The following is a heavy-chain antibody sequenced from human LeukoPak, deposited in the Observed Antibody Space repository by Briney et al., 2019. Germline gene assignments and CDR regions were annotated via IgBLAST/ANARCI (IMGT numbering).Heavy chain of an antibody. CDR1: GFTFSSYS. J-gene: IGHJ4*02. Sequence: KAGGSLRLSCAASGFTFSSYSMNWVRQAPGKGLEWVSSVSSSSSYIYYADSVKGRFTISRDNAKNSLYLQMNSLRAEDTAAYYCARDGTGAAGLIDYWGQGTLVTVSS. D-gene: IGHD6-13*01. V-gene: IGHV3-21*01. CDR3: ARDGTGAAGLIDY. CDR2: VSSSSSYI.